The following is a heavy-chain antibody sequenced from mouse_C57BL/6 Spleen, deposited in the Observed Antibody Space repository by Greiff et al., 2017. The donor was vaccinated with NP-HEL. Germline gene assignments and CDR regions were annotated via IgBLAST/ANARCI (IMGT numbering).Heavy chain of an antibody. Sequence: EVKLVESGEGLVKPGGSLKLSCAASGFTFSSYAMSWVRQTPEKRLEWVAYISSGGDYIYYADTVKGRFTISRDNARNTLYLQMSSLKSEDTAMYYCTREKNWEYYFDYWGQGTTLTVSS. V-gene: IGHV5-9-1*02. CDR2: ISSGGDYI. CDR1: GFTFSSYA. D-gene: IGHD4-1*01. CDR3: TREKNWEYYFDY. J-gene: IGHJ2*01.